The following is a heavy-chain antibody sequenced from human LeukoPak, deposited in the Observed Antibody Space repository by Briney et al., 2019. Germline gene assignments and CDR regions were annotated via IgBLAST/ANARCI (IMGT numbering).Heavy chain of an antibody. CDR3: ATSYYYGSGSFDP. CDR1: GGSISSSSYY. J-gene: IGHJ5*02. D-gene: IGHD3-10*01. V-gene: IGHV4-39*07. CDR2: IYYSGST. Sequence: SETLSLTCTVSGGSISSSSYYWGWIRQPPGKGLEWIGSIYYSGSTNYNPSLKSRVTISVDTSKNQFSLKLSSVTAADTAVYYCATSYYYGSGSFDPWGQGTLVTVSS.